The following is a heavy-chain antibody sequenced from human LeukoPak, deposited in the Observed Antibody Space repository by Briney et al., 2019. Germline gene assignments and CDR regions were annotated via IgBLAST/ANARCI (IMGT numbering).Heavy chain of an antibody. CDR1: GFTFSSYA. CDR3: AKGRDSSGYCPLFDY. J-gene: IGHJ4*02. V-gene: IGHV3-23*01. CDR2: ISGSGGNT. Sequence: PGGSLRLSCAASGFTFSSYAMSWVRQAPGKGLEWVSAISGSGGNTYYADSVKGRFTISRDNSKNTLYLQMNSLRAEDTAVYYCAKGRDSSGYCPLFDYWGQGTLVTVSS. D-gene: IGHD3-22*01.